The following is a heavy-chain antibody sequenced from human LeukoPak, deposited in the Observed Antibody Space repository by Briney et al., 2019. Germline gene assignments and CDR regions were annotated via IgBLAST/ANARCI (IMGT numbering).Heavy chain of an antibody. CDR3: AKDAQRGFDYSNSLEY. CDR2: IWNDGSNR. V-gene: IGHV3-33*06. CDR1: GVTFSHYG. D-gene: IGHD4-11*01. Sequence: GGSLRLSCVASGVTFSHYGMHWVRQAPGKGLEWVAVIWNDGSNRYYADSVKGRFTISRDNSKNTVYLQMNSLRAADTSVYYCAKDAQRGFDYSNSLEYWGQGTLVAVSS. J-gene: IGHJ4*02.